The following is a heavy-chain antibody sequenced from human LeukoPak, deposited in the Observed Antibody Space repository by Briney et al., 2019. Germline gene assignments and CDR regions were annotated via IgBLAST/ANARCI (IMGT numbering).Heavy chain of an antibody. J-gene: IGHJ4*02. CDR2: IYHSGST. Sequence: SETLSLTCTVSGGSISSGGYYWSWIRQPPGKGLEWIGEIYHSGSTNYNPSLKSRDTISVDKSKNQFSLKLSSVTAADTAVYYCAKDSSGYLNNWGQGTLVTVSS. CDR3: AKDSSGYLNN. CDR1: GGSISSGGYY. V-gene: IGHV4-39*07. D-gene: IGHD3-22*01.